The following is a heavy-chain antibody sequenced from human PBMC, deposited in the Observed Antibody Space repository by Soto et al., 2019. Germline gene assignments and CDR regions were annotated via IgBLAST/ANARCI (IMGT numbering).Heavy chain of an antibody. CDR2: ISSSSSYI. CDR3: ARAPYCSSTSCSPFDY. J-gene: IGHJ4*02. V-gene: IGHV3-21*01. D-gene: IGHD2-2*01. Sequence: GGSLRLSCAASGFTFSSYSMNWVRQAPGKELEWVSSISSSSSYIYYADSVKGRFTISRDNAKNSLYLQMNSLRAEDTAVYYCARAPYCSSTSCSPFDYWGQGTLVTVSS. CDR1: GFTFSSYS.